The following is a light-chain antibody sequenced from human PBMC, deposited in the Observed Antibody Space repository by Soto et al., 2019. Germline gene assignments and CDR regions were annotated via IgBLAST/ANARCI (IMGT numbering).Light chain of an antibody. CDR1: QTVNSDY. CDR2: ATS. Sequence: EIVLTQSPGTLSLSPFETATLSSRASQTVNSDYLAWFQQRPGQAPRLLIFATSRRATDIPDRFSGSGSGTDFTLAIRRLEPEDFTVYYCHQFGYSPRPFGQRTKV. V-gene: IGKV3-20*01. CDR3: HQFGYSPRP. J-gene: IGKJ1*01.